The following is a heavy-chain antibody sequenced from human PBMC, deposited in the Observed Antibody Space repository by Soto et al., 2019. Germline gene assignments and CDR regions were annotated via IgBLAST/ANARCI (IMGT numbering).Heavy chain of an antibody. CDR2: ISGSGGST. CDR3: AKETYYDILTGHGGRYFDY. V-gene: IGHV3-23*01. Sequence: GSLRLSCAASGFTFSSYAMSWVRQAPGKGLEWVSAISGSGGSTYYADSVKGRFTISRDNSKNTLYLQMNSLRAEDTAVYYCAKETYYDILTGHGGRYFDYWGQGTLVTVSS. CDR1: GFTFSSYA. D-gene: IGHD3-9*01. J-gene: IGHJ4*02.